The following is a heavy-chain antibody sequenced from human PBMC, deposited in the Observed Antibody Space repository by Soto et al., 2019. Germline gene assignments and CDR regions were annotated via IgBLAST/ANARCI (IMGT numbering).Heavy chain of an antibody. D-gene: IGHD6-19*01. CDR3: ARDLGGWPDY. J-gene: IGHJ4*02. Sequence: GASVKVSCKASGYTFTSYAIHWVRQASGQRLEWMGWINAGNGNTKYSRKFQDRVTITRDTSASTAYMELSSLRSEDTAVYYCARDLGGWPDYWGQGTLVTVSS. CDR1: GYTFTSYA. CDR2: INAGNGNT. V-gene: IGHV1-3*01.